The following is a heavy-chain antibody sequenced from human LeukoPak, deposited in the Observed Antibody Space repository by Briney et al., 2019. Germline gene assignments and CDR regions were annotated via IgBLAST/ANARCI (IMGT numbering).Heavy chain of an antibody. CDR3: ATDGSNYDSYAFDI. J-gene: IGHJ3*02. V-gene: IGHV4-30-4*07. CDR1: GGSISSGGYA. Sequence: PSQTPSLTCAVSGGSISSGGYAWSWIRQPPGKGLEWIGYIYYYGGTYYNPSLKSRVTISVDKSKNQFSLKLSSVTAADTAVYYCATDGSNYDSYAFDIWGQGTMVTVSS. D-gene: IGHD3-16*01. CDR2: IYYYGGT.